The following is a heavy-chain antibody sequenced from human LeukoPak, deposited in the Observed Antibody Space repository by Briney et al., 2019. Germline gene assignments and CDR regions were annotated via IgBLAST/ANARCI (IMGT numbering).Heavy chain of an antibody. CDR1: GGSFSGYY. CDR3: ARGPHDFWSGYSKASYYFDY. Sequence: PSETLSLTCAVYGGSFSGYYWSWIRQPPGKGLEWIGEINHSGSTNYNPSLKSRVTISVDTSKNQFSLKLSSVTAADTAVYYCARGPHDFWSGYSKASYYFDYWGQGTLVTVSS. V-gene: IGHV4-34*01. D-gene: IGHD3-3*01. CDR2: INHSGST. J-gene: IGHJ4*02.